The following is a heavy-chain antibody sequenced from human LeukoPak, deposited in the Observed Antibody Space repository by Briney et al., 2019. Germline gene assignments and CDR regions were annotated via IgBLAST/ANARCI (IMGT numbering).Heavy chain of an antibody. V-gene: IGHV3-21*06. CDR3: ARGVSGRYYDFDY. Sequence: GGYLRLSCAASGFTFSSYSMNWVRQAPGKGLEWVSSISGSSTYVYYADSMRGRFTISRDDAKNSLYLQMNSLRAEDTAVYYCARGVSGRYYDFDYWGQGTLVTVSS. CDR1: GFTFSSYS. CDR2: ISGSSTYV. D-gene: IGHD1-26*01. J-gene: IGHJ4*02.